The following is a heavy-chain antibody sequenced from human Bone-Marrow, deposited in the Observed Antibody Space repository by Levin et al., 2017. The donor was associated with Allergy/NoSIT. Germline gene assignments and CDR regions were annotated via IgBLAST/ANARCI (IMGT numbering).Heavy chain of an antibody. CDR2: ILPIFGTT. CDR1: GGTFSNYA. J-gene: IGHJ4*02. Sequence: GGSLRLSCKSTGGTFSNYAISWVRQAPGQGLEYMGGILPIFGTTHYAQKFQGRVTITADESTSAGYMELSSLRSEDTAVYYCARTSPAYDSIGAFDFWGQGTLVTVSS. D-gene: IGHD3-16*01. CDR3: ARTSPAYDSIGAFDF. V-gene: IGHV1-69*01.